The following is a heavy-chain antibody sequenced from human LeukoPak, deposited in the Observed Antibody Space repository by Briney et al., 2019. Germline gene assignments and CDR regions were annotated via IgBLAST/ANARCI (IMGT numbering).Heavy chain of an antibody. J-gene: IGHJ4*02. CDR1: GFTFSTYG. D-gene: IGHD5-12*01. CDR3: AKEGYSGYDY. V-gene: IGHV3-30*18. Sequence: GGSLRLSCAASGFTFSTYGMHWVRQAPGKGPEWVAVISYDGSNEYYADSVKGRFTISRDNSKNTLYLQMNSLRAEDTAVYYCAKEGYSGYDYWGQGTLVTVSS. CDR2: ISYDGSNE.